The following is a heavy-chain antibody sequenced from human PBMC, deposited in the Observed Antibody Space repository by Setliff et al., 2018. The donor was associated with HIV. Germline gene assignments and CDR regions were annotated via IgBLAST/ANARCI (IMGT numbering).Heavy chain of an antibody. J-gene: IGHJ4*01. V-gene: IGHV1-3*01. CDR1: GYTFTSYD. Sequence: ASVKVSCKASGYTFTSYDVNWVRQATGQGLEWMGWINVGKGDTKYSQDLQGRITITRDTSANTAYMELSRLRSDDTAAYFCARGALLAVFDFDHWGHGTLVTVSS. D-gene: IGHD3-10*01. CDR3: ARGALLAVFDFDH. CDR2: INVGKGDT.